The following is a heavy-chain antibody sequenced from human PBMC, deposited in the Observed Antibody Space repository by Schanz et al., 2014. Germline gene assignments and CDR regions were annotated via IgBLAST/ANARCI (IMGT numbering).Heavy chain of an antibody. J-gene: IGHJ4*02. D-gene: IGHD1-1*01. CDR1: GFTFSDHY. V-gene: IGHV3-30-3*01. CDR3: ARGTDWNLHY. Sequence: VQLLESGGGLVQPGGSLRLSCAASGFTFSDHYMDWVRQAPGKGLEWVAVISYDGRNKYYADSVKGRFTISRDNSKNTLYLQMNSLRADDTAVYYCARGTDWNLHYWGQGALVTVSS. CDR2: ISYDGRNK.